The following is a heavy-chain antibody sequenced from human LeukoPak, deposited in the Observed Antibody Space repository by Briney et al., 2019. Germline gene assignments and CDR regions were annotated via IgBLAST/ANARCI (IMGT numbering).Heavy chain of an antibody. CDR3: ARGDPLDDFWSGYYRGSYYFDY. CDR2: ISAYNGNT. J-gene: IGHJ4*02. D-gene: IGHD3-3*01. V-gene: IGHV1-18*04. CDR1: EYTFTDYY. Sequence: ASVKVSCKASEYTFTDYYIHWVRQAPGQGLEWMGWISAYNGNTNYAQKLQGRVTMTTDTSTSTAYMELRSLRSDDTAVYYCARGDPLDDFWSGYYRGSYYFDYWGQGTLVTVSS.